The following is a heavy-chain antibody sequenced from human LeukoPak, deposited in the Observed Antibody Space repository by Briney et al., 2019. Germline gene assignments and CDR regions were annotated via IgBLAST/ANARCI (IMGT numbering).Heavy chain of an antibody. V-gene: IGHV4-59*08. D-gene: IGHD1-26*01. CDR1: GGSISSYY. Sequence: PSETLSLTCTVSGGSISSYYWSWIRQPPGKGLEWIGYIYYSGSTNYNPSLKSRVTISVDTSKNRFSLKLSSVTAADTAVYYCARTELVGASTNWFDPWGQGTLVTVSS. CDR2: IYYSGST. J-gene: IGHJ5*02. CDR3: ARTELVGASTNWFDP.